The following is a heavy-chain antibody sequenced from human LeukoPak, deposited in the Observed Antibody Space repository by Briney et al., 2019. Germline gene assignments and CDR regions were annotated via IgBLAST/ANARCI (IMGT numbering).Heavy chain of an antibody. CDR1: GFTFSSYA. D-gene: IGHD1-7*01. CDR3: AKGSTTGGELRHDY. CDR2: ICGSGDNT. V-gene: IGHV3-23*01. Sequence: PGGSLRLSCAASGFTFSSYAMSWVRQAPGKGLEWVSAICGSGDNTYYTDSVKGRFTVSRDNSKNALYLQMSSLRAEDTAVYYCAKGSTTGGELRHDYWGQGTQVTVSS. J-gene: IGHJ4*02.